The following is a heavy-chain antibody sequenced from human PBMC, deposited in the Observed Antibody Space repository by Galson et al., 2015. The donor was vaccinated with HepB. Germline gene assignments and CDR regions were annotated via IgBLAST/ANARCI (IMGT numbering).Heavy chain of an antibody. J-gene: IGHJ6*02. CDR3: ARDRGAYSSSRRRYYYYYGMDV. CDR1: GFTFSSYA. Sequence: SLRLSCAASGFTFSSYAMHWVRQAPGKGLEWVAVISYDGSNKYYADSVKGRFTISRDNSKNTLYLQMNSLRAEDTAVYYCARDRGAYSSSRRRYYYYYGMDVWGQGTTVTVSS. CDR2: ISYDGSNK. D-gene: IGHD6-6*01. V-gene: IGHV3-30-3*01.